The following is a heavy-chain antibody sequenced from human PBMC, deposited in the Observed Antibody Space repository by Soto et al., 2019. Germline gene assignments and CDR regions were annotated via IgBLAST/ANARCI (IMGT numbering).Heavy chain of an antibody. V-gene: IGHV3-23*01. CDR3: AKGEGIVVVVAADY. J-gene: IGHJ4*02. CDR2: ISGSGGST. CDR1: GFTFSSYA. Sequence: EVQLLESGGGLVQPGGSLRLSCAASGFTFSSYAMSWVRQAPGKGLEWVSAISGSGGSTYYADSVKGRFTISRDNSKNTLYLKKNSLRAEDTAVYYCAKGEGIVVVVAADYWGQGTLVTVSS. D-gene: IGHD2-15*01.